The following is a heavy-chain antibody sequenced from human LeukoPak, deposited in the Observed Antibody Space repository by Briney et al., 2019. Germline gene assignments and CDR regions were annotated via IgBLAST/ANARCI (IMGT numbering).Heavy chain of an antibody. CDR1: GGSISSGGYS. CDR3: ARAAVTSIDY. CDR2: IYHSGST. D-gene: IGHD2-21*02. Sequence: KTSETLSLTCAVSGGSISSGGYSWRWIRQPPGKGLELIGYIYHSGSTYYNPSLKSRVTISVDRSKNQFSLKLSSVSAADTAVYYCARAAVTSIDYWGQGTLVTVSS. J-gene: IGHJ4*02. V-gene: IGHV4-30-2*01.